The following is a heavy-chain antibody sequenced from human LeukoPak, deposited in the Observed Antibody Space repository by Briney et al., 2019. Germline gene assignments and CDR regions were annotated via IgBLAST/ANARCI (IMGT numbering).Heavy chain of an antibody. CDR2: MNPNSGNT. Sequence: ASVKVSCKASGYTFTSYDINWVRQATGQGLEWMGWMNPNSGNTGYAQKFQGRVTMTRNTSISTAYMELSSLRSEDTAVYYCARALLNRSNLWFGGSRRGLYYYYMDVWGKGTTVTISS. J-gene: IGHJ6*03. CDR3: ARALLNRSNLWFGGSRRGLYYYYMDV. CDR1: GYTFTSYD. D-gene: IGHD3-10*01. V-gene: IGHV1-8*01.